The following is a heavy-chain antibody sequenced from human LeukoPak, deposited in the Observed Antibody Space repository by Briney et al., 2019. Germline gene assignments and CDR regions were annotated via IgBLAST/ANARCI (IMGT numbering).Heavy chain of an antibody. CDR1: GFTFSSYW. CDR2: IKQDGSEK. D-gene: IGHD6-13*01. J-gene: IGHJ3*02. Sequence: GGSLRLSCAASGFTFSSYWMSWVRQAPGKGLEWVANIKQDGSEKYYVDSVEGRFTISRDNAKNSLYLQMNSLRAEDTAVYYCARDGSSSWHVAFDIWGQGTMVTVSS. CDR3: ARDGSSSWHVAFDI. V-gene: IGHV3-7*01.